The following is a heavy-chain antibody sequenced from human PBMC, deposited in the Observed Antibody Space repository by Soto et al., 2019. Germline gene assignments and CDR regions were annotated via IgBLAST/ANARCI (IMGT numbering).Heavy chain of an antibody. CDR1: GFSLGNSGEG. V-gene: IGHV2-5*02. D-gene: IGHD1-7*01. CDR2: LFWDGDK. CDR3: AHRKRTITVATYFDY. J-gene: IGHJ4*02. Sequence: QITLRESGPTLVKPTQTLTLTCTFSGFSLGNSGEGVCWIRQPPRKALKWLAPLFWDGDKRSSPSLRIRLTISKDTSESQVVLTMANSDAADTGTYFCAHRKRTITVATYFDYRGLGSLVTVSS.